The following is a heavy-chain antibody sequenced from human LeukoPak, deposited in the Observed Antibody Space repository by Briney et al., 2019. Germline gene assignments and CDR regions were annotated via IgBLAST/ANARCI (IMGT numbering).Heavy chain of an antibody. CDR3: ARGSTLIRGFDY. D-gene: IGHD3-10*01. V-gene: IGHV4-31*03. CDR2: IFYSGSA. Sequence: SETLSLTCTVSGGSISSGDYYWTWIRQHPEKSLEWIGYIFYSGSAYYNPSLKSRVTISVDTSKNQFSLKLSSVTAADTAVYYCARGSTLIRGFDYWGQGTLVTVSS. CDR1: GGSISSGDYY. J-gene: IGHJ4*02.